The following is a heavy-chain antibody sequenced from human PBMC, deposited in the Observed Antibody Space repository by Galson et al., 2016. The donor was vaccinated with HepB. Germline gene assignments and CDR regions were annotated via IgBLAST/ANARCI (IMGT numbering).Heavy chain of an antibody. V-gene: IGHV3-30*18. J-gene: IGHJ3*02. D-gene: IGHD6-19*01. CDR1: GFSFGSYA. CDR2: ISGDGTNK. CDR3: AKKGYGSGKFDAFDI. Sequence: SLRLSCAASGFSFGSYAMPWVRQTPAKGLEWVAVISGDGTNKSSADSVMGRVTISRDNSKSTLYLQRRSLRADDTAVYSCAKKGYGSGKFDAFDIWGQGTVVTVSS.